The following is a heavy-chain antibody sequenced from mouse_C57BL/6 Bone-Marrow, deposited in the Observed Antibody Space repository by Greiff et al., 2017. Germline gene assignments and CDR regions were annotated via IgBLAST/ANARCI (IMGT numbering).Heavy chain of an antibody. CDR3: ARNGSSFVYFGG. CDR1: GYTFTDYY. Sequence: EVQVVESGPVLVKPGASVKMSCKASGYTFTDYYMNWVKQSHGKSLEWIGVINPYNGGTSYNQKFKGKATLTVDKSSSTAYMELNSLTSEDTAVYDCARNGSSFVYFGGWGTGTTVTVSA. J-gene: IGHJ1*03. D-gene: IGHD1-1*01. CDR2: INPYNGGT. V-gene: IGHV1-19*01.